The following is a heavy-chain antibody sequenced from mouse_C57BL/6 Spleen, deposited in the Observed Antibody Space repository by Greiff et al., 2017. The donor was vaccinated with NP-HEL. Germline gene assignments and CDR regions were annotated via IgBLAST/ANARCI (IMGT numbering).Heavy chain of an antibody. Sequence: EVKLMESEGGLVQPGSSMKLSCTASGFTFSDYYMAWVRQVPEKGLEWVANINYDGSSTYYLDSLKSRFIISRDNAKNILYLQMSSLKSEDTATYYCAIYSNYDYFDYWGQGTTLTVSS. CDR3: AIYSNYDYFDY. CDR1: GFTFSDYY. CDR2: INYDGSST. J-gene: IGHJ2*01. D-gene: IGHD2-5*01. V-gene: IGHV5-16*01.